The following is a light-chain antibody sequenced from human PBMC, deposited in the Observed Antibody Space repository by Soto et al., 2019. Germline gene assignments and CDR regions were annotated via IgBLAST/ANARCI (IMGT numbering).Light chain of an antibody. CDR2: GTT. CDR3: QQYGSSPPT. CDR1: QTVSSNY. V-gene: IGKV3-20*01. J-gene: IGKJ4*01. Sequence: EIVLTQSPGTVSLSPGETAALSCRASQTVSSNYLAWYQQKPGQAPRLLIYGTTSRATGVPDRFSGGGSGTAFTLTISRLEPEDFAVYNCQQYGSSPPTFCGGTQVEI.